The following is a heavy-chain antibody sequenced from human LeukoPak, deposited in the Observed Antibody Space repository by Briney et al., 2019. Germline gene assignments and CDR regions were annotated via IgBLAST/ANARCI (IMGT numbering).Heavy chain of an antibody. V-gene: IGHV1-18*01. Sequence: ASVKVSCKASGYTFTSYGISWVRQARGQGLEWMGWISAYNGNTNYAQKLQGRVTTTTDTSTSTAYMELRSLRSDDTAVYYCARDHHYDYVWGSYRTFDYWGQGTLVTVSS. J-gene: IGHJ4*02. D-gene: IGHD3-16*02. CDR1: GYTFTSYG. CDR3: ARDHHYDYVWGSYRTFDY. CDR2: ISAYNGNT.